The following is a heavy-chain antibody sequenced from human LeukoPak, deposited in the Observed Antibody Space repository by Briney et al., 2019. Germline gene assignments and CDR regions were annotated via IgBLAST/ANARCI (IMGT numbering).Heavy chain of an antibody. CDR2: IWYDGSNK. J-gene: IGHJ4*02. D-gene: IGHD1-26*01. CDR3: ARAPTSYYYFDY. Sequence: GGSLRLSCSASGFTFSSYGMHWVRQAPGKGLEWVAVIWYDGSNKYYADSVKGRFTISRDNSKNTLYLQMNSLRAEDTAVYYCARAPTSYYYFDYWGQGTLVTVSS. V-gene: IGHV3-33*08. CDR1: GFTFSSYG.